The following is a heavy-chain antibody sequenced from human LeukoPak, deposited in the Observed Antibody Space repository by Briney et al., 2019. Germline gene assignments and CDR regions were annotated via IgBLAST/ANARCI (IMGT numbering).Heavy chain of an antibody. Sequence: ASVKVSCKASGYTFTSCAMNWVRQAPGQGLEWMGWINTNTGNPTYAQGFTGRFVFSLDTSVSTAYLQISSLKAEDTAVYYCARVVGPFVLDAFDIWGQGTMVTVSS. J-gene: IGHJ3*02. CDR2: INTNTGNP. D-gene: IGHD1-26*01. CDR1: GYTFTSCA. V-gene: IGHV7-4-1*02. CDR3: ARVVGPFVLDAFDI.